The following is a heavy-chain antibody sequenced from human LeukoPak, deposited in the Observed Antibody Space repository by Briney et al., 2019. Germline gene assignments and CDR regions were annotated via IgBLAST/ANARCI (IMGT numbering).Heavy chain of an antibody. Sequence: GGSLRLSCAASGFTFADYGMSWVRQTPGKGLEWVSGIIWNGGSTTYADSVKGRFTISRDNAKNSLYLQMNSLRADDTALYYCARDEEGGSYPLDYWGQGTLVTVSS. CDR2: IIWNGGST. CDR1: GFTFADYG. J-gene: IGHJ4*02. D-gene: IGHD1-26*01. V-gene: IGHV3-20*04. CDR3: ARDEEGGSYPLDY.